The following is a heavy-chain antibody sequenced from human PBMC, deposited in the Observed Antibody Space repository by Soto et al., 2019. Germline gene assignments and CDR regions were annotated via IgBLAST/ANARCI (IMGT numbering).Heavy chain of an antibody. CDR2: ISGYTGDT. D-gene: IGHD6-6*01. J-gene: IGHJ4*02. Sequence: VQLVQSGAEVKKPEASVKVSCRASGYTFTHYGISWVRQAPGHGLEWMGWISGYTGDTNYAQKFQGRVSVTTDTSTNTAYMELRSLRPDDTAMYYCARVVEYSSSPADDYFDFWGQGTLVTVSS. CDR1: GYTFTHYG. CDR3: ARVVEYSSSPADDYFDF. V-gene: IGHV1-18*01.